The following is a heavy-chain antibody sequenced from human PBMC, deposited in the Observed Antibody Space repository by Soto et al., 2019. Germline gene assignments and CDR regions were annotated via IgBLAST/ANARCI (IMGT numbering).Heavy chain of an antibody. J-gene: IGHJ6*02. V-gene: IGHV4-34*01. CDR3: ARTEGSSGWYHYYYGMDV. CDR1: GGSFSGYY. Sequence: SETLSLTCAVYGGSFSGYYWSWIRQPPGKGLEWIGEINHSGSTNYNPSLKSRVTISVDTSKNQFSLKLSAVTAADTAVYYCARTEGSSGWYHYYYGMDVWGQGTTVTVSS. D-gene: IGHD6-19*01. CDR2: INHSGST.